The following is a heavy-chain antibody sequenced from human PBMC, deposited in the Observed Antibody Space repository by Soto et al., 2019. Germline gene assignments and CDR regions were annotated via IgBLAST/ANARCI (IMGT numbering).Heavy chain of an antibody. J-gene: IGHJ4*02. CDR1: GYTFTGYY. CDR3: ARETSLTDYGDLSGFDY. D-gene: IGHD4-17*01. Sequence: QVQLVQSGAEVKKPGASVKVSCKASGYTFTGYYMHWVRQAPGQGLEWMGWINPNSGGTNYAQKFQGWVTMTRDTSISTAYMELSRLRSDDTAVYYCARETSLTDYGDLSGFDYWGQGTLVTVSS. CDR2: INPNSGGT. V-gene: IGHV1-2*04.